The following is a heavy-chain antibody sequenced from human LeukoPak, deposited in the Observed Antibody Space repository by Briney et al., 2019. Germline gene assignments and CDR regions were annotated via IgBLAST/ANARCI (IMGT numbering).Heavy chain of an antibody. CDR2: ISAYNGNT. CDR3: ARDPCGGDCYGTYFDY. D-gene: IGHD2-21*02. J-gene: IGHJ4*02. Sequence: GASVKVSCEASGYIFTHYGISGVRQVPGQGREWMGWISAYNGNTNYAQKLQARVTMTTDTATSTAYMELRSLRSDDTAVYYCARDPCGGDCYGTYFDYWGQGTLVTVSS. V-gene: IGHV1-18*01. CDR1: GYIFTHYG.